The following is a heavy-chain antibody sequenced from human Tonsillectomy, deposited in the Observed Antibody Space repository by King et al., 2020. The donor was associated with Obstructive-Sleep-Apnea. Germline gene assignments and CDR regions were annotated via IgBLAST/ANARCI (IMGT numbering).Heavy chain of an antibody. Sequence: VQLQQWGAGLLKPSETLSLTCAVYGGSFSGYYWSWIRQPPGKGLEWSGEINHSGSTNYNPSLKSRVTISVDTSKNQFSLKLSSVTAADTAVYYCARSRQWLVREAFDPWGQGTLVTVSS. CDR3: ARSRQWLVREAFDP. D-gene: IGHD6-19*01. CDR1: GGSFSGYY. V-gene: IGHV4-34*01. J-gene: IGHJ5*02. CDR2: INHSGST.